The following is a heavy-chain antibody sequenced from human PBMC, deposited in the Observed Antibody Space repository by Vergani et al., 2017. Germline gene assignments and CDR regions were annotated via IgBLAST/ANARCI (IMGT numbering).Heavy chain of an antibody. V-gene: IGHV4-61*02. CDR2: FYTSGGT. Sequence: QVQLQESGPGLVRPSQTLSLTCTVSGGSISSGSYYWSWFRQPAGKGLEWIGRFYTSGGTSDNPSLKSRVTISVDTSKNQFSLQLSSVTAADTAVYYCARDPLYSTTWPFLLLDMDVWGQGTTVTVSS. J-gene: IGHJ6*02. CDR1: GGSISSGSYY. D-gene: IGHD6-13*01. CDR3: ARDPLYSTTWPFLLLDMDV.